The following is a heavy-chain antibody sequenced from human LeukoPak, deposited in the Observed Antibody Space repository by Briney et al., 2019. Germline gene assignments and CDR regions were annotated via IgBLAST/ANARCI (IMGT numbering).Heavy chain of an antibody. Sequence: ASVKVSCKASGYTFTSYGISWVRQAPGQGLEWMGWISAYNGNTNYAQKLQGRVTMTTDTSTSTAYMELRSLRSDDTAVYYCARAVEDYYDSSGYEDYFDYWGQGTLVTVSS. CDR1: GYTFTSYG. V-gene: IGHV1-18*01. J-gene: IGHJ4*02. CDR2: ISAYNGNT. CDR3: ARAVEDYYDSSGYEDYFDY. D-gene: IGHD3-22*01.